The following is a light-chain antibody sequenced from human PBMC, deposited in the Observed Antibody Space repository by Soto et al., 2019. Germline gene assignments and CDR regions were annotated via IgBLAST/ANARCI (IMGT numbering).Light chain of an antibody. CDR3: QQYSSSPYT. V-gene: IGKV3-20*01. CDR2: GAS. Sequence: ENVLTQSPGTLSLFPGERATLSCRASQSITLNYLAWYQQKPGQAPRLLISGASSRATGIPDRFSGSGSGTDFTLTISRLQPEDFAVYYCQQYSSSPYTCGEGTKVESK. CDR1: QSITLNY. J-gene: IGKJ2*01.